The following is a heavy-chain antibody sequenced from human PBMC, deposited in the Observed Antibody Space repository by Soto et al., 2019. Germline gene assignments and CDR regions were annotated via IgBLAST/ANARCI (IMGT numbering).Heavy chain of an antibody. V-gene: IGHV4-38-2*01. CDR2: VYQTVSA. Sequence: PSETLSLTCAVSGFSISSGFYWAWIRQTPGKGLEWIGSVYQTVSASYNPSLQSRVSISVDIAKNHFSLELKSVTAADTGVYYCARAMGHSNPFDYWGQGTLVTVSS. CDR1: GFSISSGFY. D-gene: IGHD4-4*01. J-gene: IGHJ4*02. CDR3: ARAMGHSNPFDY.